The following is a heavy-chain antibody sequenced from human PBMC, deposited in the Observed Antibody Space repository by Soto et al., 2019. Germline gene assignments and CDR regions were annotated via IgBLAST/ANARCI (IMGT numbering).Heavy chain of an antibody. V-gene: IGHV4-59*01. CDR2: VYYSGHT. J-gene: IGHJ4*02. CDR1: GGSLSSYF. CDR3: ARASQYYGSGPFDF. Sequence: QVQLQESGPGLVKPSETLSLSCSVSGGSLSSYFWTWIRQTPGRGLEWIGHVYYSGHTKYNPSLTSRVTFSVDKSNNQFFLTLNSVTAADTATYFCARASQYYGSGPFDFWGQGTLVTVSS. D-gene: IGHD3-10*01.